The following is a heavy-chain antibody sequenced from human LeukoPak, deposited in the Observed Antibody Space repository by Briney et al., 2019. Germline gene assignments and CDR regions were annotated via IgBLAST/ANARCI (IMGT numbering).Heavy chain of an antibody. J-gene: IGHJ4*02. CDR3: ARGYDWGFDY. CDR2: ISSTGAI. V-gene: IGHV3-48*04. CDR1: GFTFSSYS. D-gene: IGHD7-27*01. Sequence: SGGSLRLSCAASGFTFSSYSMNWVRQAPGKGLEWVSYISSTGAIHYADSVKGRFTISRDNAKNSLYLEMNTLRAEDTAVYYCARGYDWGFDYWGQGTLVTVSS.